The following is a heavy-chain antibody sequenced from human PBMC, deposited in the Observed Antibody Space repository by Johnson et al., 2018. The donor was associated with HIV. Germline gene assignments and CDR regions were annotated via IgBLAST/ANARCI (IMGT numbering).Heavy chain of an antibody. CDR1: GFTVSSNY. V-gene: IGHV3-66*01. CDR3: TTGTTVPTWD. D-gene: IGHD4-17*01. J-gene: IGHJ3*01. CDR2: IYSGGST. Sequence: VQLVESGGGLVQPGGSLRLSCAASGFTVSSNYMSWVRQAPGKGLEWVSVIYSGGSTYYADSVKGRFTISRDNSKNTLYLQMNSLKTEDTAGYYCTTGTTVPTWDWGQGTMVTVSS.